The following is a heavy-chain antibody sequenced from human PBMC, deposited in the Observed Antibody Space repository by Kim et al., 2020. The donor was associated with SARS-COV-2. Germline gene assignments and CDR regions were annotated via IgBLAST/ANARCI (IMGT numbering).Heavy chain of an antibody. CDR1: GYTFTNYY. Sequence: ASVKVSCKASGYTFTNYYMHWVRQAPGQGLECMGIINPSGGGTSYAERFRGRVTVASDTSTSTVYMELSSLRSEDTAVYYCARSAYPAAGDYSGMDVWGQGTTVTVSS. D-gene: IGHD6-25*01. CDR3: ARSAYPAAGDYSGMDV. V-gene: IGHV1-46*01. J-gene: IGHJ6*02. CDR2: INPSGGGT.